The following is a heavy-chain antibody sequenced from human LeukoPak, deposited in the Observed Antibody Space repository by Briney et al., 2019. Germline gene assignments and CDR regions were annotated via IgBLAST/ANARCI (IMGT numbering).Heavy chain of an antibody. D-gene: IGHD6-19*01. CDR3: ARRSVAGPYNWFDP. CDR2: IDTSGNT. V-gene: IGHV4-4*07. CDR1: GASISTYY. Sequence: SETLSLTCTASGASISTYYWSWIRQPAGKGLEWIGRIDTSGNTNYNPSLKSRVTISVDTYKNQFSLKLSSVTAADTAVYYCARRSVAGPYNWFDPWGQGTLVTVSS. J-gene: IGHJ5*02.